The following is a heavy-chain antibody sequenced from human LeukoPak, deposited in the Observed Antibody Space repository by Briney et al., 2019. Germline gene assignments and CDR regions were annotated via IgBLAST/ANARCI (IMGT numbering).Heavy chain of an antibody. Sequence: PSETLSLTCTVSGGSVSNGGDYWSWIRQLPGKGLEWIGYIHSSGSTYYNPSLKSRVTISLDLSKDQFSLKLTSVTAADTAVYYCARGPTGGYVGWFDPWGQGTLVTVSS. J-gene: IGHJ5*02. CDR1: GGSVSNGGDY. CDR3: ARGPTGGYVGWFDP. V-gene: IGHV4-31*03. CDR2: IHSSGST. D-gene: IGHD2-2*01.